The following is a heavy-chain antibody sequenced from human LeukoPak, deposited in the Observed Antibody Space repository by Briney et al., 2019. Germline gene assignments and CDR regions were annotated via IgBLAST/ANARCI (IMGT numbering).Heavy chain of an antibody. J-gene: IGHJ4*02. CDR3: ARQIGYCSGGTCYFDF. D-gene: IGHD2-15*01. Sequence: GGSLRLSCAASGFTFSSYAMSWVRQAPGKGLEWVSAISSSGSDTYHADSVKGRFTISRDKSKNTLYLQMNSLRAEDTAVYYCARQIGYCSGGTCYFDFWGQGSLVTVTS. CDR1: GFTFSSYA. CDR2: ISSSGSDT. V-gene: IGHV3-23*01.